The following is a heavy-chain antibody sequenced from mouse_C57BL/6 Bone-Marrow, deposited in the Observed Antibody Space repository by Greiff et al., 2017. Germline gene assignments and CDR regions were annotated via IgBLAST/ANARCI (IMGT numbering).Heavy chain of an antibody. CDR2: ILPGSGST. V-gene: IGHV1-9*01. CDR3: ARDGYDVRFAY. CDR1: GYTFTGYW. D-gene: IGHD2-2*01. J-gene: IGHJ3*01. Sequence: QVQLQQSGAELMQPGASVKLSCKATGYTFTGYWIEWVKQRPGHGLEWIGEILPGSGSTNYNEKFKGKATFTAATSSNTAYMQLCSLTTADSAIYYCARDGYDVRFAYWGQGTLVTVS.